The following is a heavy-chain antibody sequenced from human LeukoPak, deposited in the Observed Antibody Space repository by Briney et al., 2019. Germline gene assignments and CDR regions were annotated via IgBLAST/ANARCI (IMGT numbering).Heavy chain of an antibody. Sequence: GGSLRLSCAASGFTFSAYSMNWVRQAPGKGLEWISFIRHDSSDIYDADSVKGRFTISRDNSRSTLYLQMNSLRPEDTAIYYCAREGYYGSGSPPSLYFDYWGQGTLVTVSS. D-gene: IGHD3-10*01. CDR1: GFTFSAYS. J-gene: IGHJ4*02. CDR3: AREGYYGSGSPPSLYFDY. V-gene: IGHV3-48*01. CDR2: IRHDSSDI.